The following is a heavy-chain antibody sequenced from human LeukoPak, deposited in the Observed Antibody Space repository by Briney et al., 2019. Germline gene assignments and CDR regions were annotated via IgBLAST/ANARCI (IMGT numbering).Heavy chain of an antibody. CDR2: IYHSGST. D-gene: IGHD3-16*01. CDR1: GYSISSGYY. J-gene: IGHJ5*02. CDR3: ARDWGRATSA. V-gene: IGHV4-38-2*02. Sequence: PSETLSLTCTVSGYSISSGYYWGWIRQPPGKGLEWIGSIYHSGSTYYNPSLKSRVTISVDTSKNQFSLKLSSVTAADTAVYYCARDWGRATSAWGQGTLVTVSS.